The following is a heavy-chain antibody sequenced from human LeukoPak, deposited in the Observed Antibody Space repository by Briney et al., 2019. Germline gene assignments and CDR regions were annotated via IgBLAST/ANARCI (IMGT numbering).Heavy chain of an antibody. CDR1: GGSISSYY. J-gene: IGHJ4*02. CDR3: ARQRYSYGQGDY. CDR2: IYYSGST. Sequence: SETLSLTCTVSGGSISSYYWSWIRQPPGKGLEWIGYIYYSGSTYYNPSLKSRVTISVDTSKNQFSLKLSSVTAADTAVYYCARQRYSYGQGDYWGQGTLVTVSS. D-gene: IGHD5-18*01. V-gene: IGHV4-59*08.